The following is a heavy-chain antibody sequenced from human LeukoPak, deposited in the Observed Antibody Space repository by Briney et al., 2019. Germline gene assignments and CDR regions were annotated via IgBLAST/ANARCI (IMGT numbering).Heavy chain of an antibody. CDR2: IYYSGST. J-gene: IGHJ5*02. CDR3: ARLCSSTSCPPYH. CDR1: GGSISSYY. Sequence: SETLSLTCTVSGGSISSYYWSWIRQPPGKGLEWIGYIYYSGSTNYNPPLKSRVTISVDTSKNQFSLKLSSVTAADTAVYYCARLCSSTSCPPYHWGQGTLVTVSS. D-gene: IGHD2-2*01. V-gene: IGHV4-59*08.